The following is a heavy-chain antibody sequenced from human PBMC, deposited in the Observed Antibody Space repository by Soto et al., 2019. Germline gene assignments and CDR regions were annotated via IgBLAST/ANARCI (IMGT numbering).Heavy chain of an antibody. D-gene: IGHD3-22*01. CDR2: IYPGDSDT. CDR3: ARLGYYYDSSGYYIDY. V-gene: IGHV5-51*01. Sequence: GESLEISCKGSGYSFTSYWIGWVRQMPGKGLEWMGIIYPGDSDTRYSPSFQGQVTISADKSISTAYLQWSSLKASDTAMYYCARLGYYYDSSGYYIDYWGQGTLVTVSS. CDR1: GYSFTSYW. J-gene: IGHJ4*02.